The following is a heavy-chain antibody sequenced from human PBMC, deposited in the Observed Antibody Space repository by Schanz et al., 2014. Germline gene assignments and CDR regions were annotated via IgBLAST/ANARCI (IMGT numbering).Heavy chain of an antibody. Sequence: QVQLVQSGAEVRKPGASVKVSCKASGYTFTTYVISWVRQAPGQGLEWMGWISAYNGDTNYAQKIQGRVTMTTEKSTSTAYMELRSLRSDDTAVYYCARDEAMTMVTTDYYYGMDVWGQGTTVIVSS. J-gene: IGHJ6*02. CDR3: ARDEAMTMVTTDYYYGMDV. CDR1: GYTFTTYV. CDR2: ISAYNGDT. V-gene: IGHV1-18*01. D-gene: IGHD4-17*01.